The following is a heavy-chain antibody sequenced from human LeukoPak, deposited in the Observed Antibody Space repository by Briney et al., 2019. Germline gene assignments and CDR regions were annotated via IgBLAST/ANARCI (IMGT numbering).Heavy chain of an antibody. V-gene: IGHV1-69*05. D-gene: IGHD5-24*01. Sequence: SVKVSCKASGGTFSSYAISWVRQAPGQGLEWMGRIIPIFGTANYAQKFQGRVTITTDESTSTAYMELSSLRSEDTAVYYCARDERDGNNWDYWGQGSLVTVSS. CDR1: GGTFSSYA. J-gene: IGHJ4*02. CDR2: IIPIFGTA. CDR3: ARDERDGNNWDY.